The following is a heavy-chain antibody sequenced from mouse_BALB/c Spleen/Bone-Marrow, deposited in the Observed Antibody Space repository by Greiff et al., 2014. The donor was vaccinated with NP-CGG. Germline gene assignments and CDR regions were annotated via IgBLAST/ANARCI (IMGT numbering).Heavy chain of an antibody. CDR3: ATYYGSGWYFDV. D-gene: IGHD1-1*01. CDR2: INPYNGGT. J-gene: IGHJ1*01. V-gene: IGHV1-26*01. CDR1: GYSFTDYT. Sequence: EVQGVESGPELVKPGASMKISCKASGYSFTDYTMTWVKQSHGKNLEWIGLINPYNGGTGCNQKFKGKATLTVDKSSGTAYMDLLSLTSEDSAVYYCATYYGSGWYFDVWGAGTTVTVSS.